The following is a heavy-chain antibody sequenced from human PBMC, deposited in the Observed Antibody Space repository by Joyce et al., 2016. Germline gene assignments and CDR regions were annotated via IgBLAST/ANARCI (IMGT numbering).Heavy chain of an antibody. CDR1: GYSFADFG. CDR3: ARLDILTAYYHKYFDP. J-gene: IGHJ5*02. V-gene: IGHV5-51*03. Sequence: EVQLVQSGAEVKKPGGSLKISCKGSGYSFADFGIAWVRQMRGNGLEWMLIIYPGDSESTDVPSFQGHVIISADKSTNTSYLQWSSLKASDTAMYYCARLDILTAYYHKYFDPWGQGTLVTVSS. D-gene: IGHD3-9*01. CDR2: IYPGDSES.